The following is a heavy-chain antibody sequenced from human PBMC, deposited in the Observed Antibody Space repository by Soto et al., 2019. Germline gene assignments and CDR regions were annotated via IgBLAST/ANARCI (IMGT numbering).Heavy chain of an antibody. CDR3: AKPIVGATTSDY. CDR1: GFTFSSYA. D-gene: IGHD1-26*01. J-gene: IGHJ4*02. Sequence: EVQLLESGGGLVQPGGSLRLSCTASGFTFSSYAMSWVRQAPGKGLEWVSAISGSGGSTYYADSVKGRFTISRDNSKNTLYLQMNSLRAEDTAVYYCAKPIVGATTSDYWGQGTLVTVSS. CDR2: ISGSGGST. V-gene: IGHV3-23*01.